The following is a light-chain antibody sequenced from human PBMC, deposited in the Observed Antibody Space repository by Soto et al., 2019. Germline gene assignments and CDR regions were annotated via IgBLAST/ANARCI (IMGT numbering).Light chain of an antibody. CDR3: GTWDSSLSAVV. CDR2: ENN. CDR1: SSNIGNNY. Sequence: QSVLTQPPSVSAAPGQKVTISCSGSSSNIGNNYVSWYQQLPGRAPKLLIYENNKRPSGIPDRSSGSKSGTSATLGITGLQTGDEADYYCGTWDSSLSAVVFGGGTKLTVL. J-gene: IGLJ2*01. V-gene: IGLV1-51*02.